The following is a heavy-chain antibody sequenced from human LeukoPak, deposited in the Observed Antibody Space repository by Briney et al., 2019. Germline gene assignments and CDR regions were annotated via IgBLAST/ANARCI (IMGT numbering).Heavy chain of an antibody. CDR1: GGSISSYY. Sequence: PSETLSLTCTVSGGSISSYYWSWIRQPPGKGLEWIGYIYYSGSTNYNPSLKSRVTISVDTSKNQFSLKLSSVTAADTAVYYCASLGYSYGYPTYYFDYWGQGTLVTVSS. V-gene: IGHV4-59*08. D-gene: IGHD5-18*01. J-gene: IGHJ4*02. CDR3: ASLGYSYGYPTYYFDY. CDR2: IYYSGST.